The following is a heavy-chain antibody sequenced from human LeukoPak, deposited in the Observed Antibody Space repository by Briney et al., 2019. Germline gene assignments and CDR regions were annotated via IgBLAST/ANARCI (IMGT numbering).Heavy chain of an antibody. J-gene: IGHJ4*02. CDR3: ARAAAMVTGFDY. D-gene: IGHD5-18*01. Sequence: SETLSLTCTVSGGSISSYYWSWIRQPPGKGLEWIGYIYYSGYTSYNPSLKSRVTISVDTSKNQFSLKLSSVTAADTAVYYCARAAAMVTGFDYWGQGTLVTVSS. V-gene: IGHV4-59*12. CDR2: IYYSGYT. CDR1: GGSISSYY.